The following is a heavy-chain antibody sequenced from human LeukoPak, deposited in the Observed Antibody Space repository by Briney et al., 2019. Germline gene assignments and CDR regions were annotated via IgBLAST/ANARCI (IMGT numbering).Heavy chain of an antibody. CDR3: ARRRDDYPDT. V-gene: IGHV5-51*01. D-gene: IGHD5-24*01. CDR2: IYPGDSDA. J-gene: IGHJ3*01. CDR1: GSSFTSYW. Sequence: GESLKISCKGSGSSFTSYWIGWVRQMPGKGLEWMGIIYPGDSDAIYSPSFQGQVTISADKSISTAYLQWGSLKASDTAMYYCARRRDDYPDTWGQGTMVTVSS.